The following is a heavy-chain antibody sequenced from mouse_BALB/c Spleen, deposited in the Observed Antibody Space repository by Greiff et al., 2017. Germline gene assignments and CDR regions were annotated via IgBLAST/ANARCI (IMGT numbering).Heavy chain of an antibody. J-gene: IGHJ4*01. D-gene: IGHD1-1*01. CDR1: GYTFTNYW. Sequence: VQLQQSGAELVRPGTSVEISCKASGYTFTNYWLGWVKQRPGHGLEWIGDIYPGGGYTNYNEKFKGKATLTADTSSSTAYMQLSSLTSEDSAVYFCARYHYGSSDYYAMDYWGQGTSVTVSS. CDR2: IYPGGGYT. CDR3: ARYHYGSSDYYAMDY. V-gene: IGHV1-63*02.